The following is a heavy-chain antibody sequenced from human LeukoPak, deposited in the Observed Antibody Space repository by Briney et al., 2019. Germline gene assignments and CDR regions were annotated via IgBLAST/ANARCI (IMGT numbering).Heavy chain of an antibody. D-gene: IGHD3-10*01. J-gene: IGHJ6*02. CDR3: ARDRVTMVRGVMDV. CDR1: GFTFTTYG. Sequence: GGSLRLSCAASGFTFTTYGMHWVRQAPGKGLEWVSSISSSSSYIYYADSVKGRFTISRDNAKNSLYLQMNSLRAEDTAVYYCARDRVTMVRGVMDVWGQGTTVTVSS. CDR2: ISSSSSYI. V-gene: IGHV3-21*01.